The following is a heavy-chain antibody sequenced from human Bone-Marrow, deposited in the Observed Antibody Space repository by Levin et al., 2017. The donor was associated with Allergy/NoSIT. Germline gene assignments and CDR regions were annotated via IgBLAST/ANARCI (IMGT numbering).Heavy chain of an antibody. D-gene: IGHD2/OR15-2a*01. CDR3: ARDNRDYYGMDV. Sequence: GGSLRLSCIASGFTFSDYYMSWIRQAPGKGLEWVSYINPNGRTTYDADSVRGRFTISRDNAKKSLFLQMDSLRVEDTAVYYCARDNRDYYGMDVWGQGTTVTVS. V-gene: IGHV3-11*01. CDR2: INPNGRTT. CDR1: GFTFSDYY. J-gene: IGHJ6*02.